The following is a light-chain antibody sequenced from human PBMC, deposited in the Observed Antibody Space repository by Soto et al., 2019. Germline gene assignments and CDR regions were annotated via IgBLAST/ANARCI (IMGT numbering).Light chain of an antibody. V-gene: IGLV2-14*01. CDR2: EVT. J-gene: IGLJ1*01. CDR3: SSYTSTSALV. CDR1: TNDIGGYKY. Sequence: QSVLTQPASVSGSPGQSITISCTGTTNDIGGYKYVSWYQQHPGKAPKLILFEVTNRPSGVSNRFSGSKSGNTASLTISGLQAEDEADFYCSSYTSTSALVFGTGTKVTVL.